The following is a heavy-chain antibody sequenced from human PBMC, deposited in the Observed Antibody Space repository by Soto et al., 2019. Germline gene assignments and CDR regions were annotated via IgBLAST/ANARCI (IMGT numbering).Heavy chain of an antibody. D-gene: IGHD3-10*01. CDR1: GFTFSSYG. J-gene: IGHJ6*02. CDR2: ISYDGSNK. CDR3: AKDQYYGSGVYYYYGMDV. Sequence: GGSLRLSCAASGFTFSSYGMHWVRQAPGKGLEWVAVISYDGSNKYYADSVKGRFTISRDNSKNTLYLQMNSLRAEDTAVYYCAKDQYYGSGVYYYYGMDVWGQGTTVTVSS. V-gene: IGHV3-30*18.